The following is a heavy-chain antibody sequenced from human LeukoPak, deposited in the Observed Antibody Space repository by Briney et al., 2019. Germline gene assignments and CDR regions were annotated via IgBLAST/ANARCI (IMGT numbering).Heavy chain of an antibody. D-gene: IGHD3-9*01. V-gene: IGHV1-46*01. CDR2: INPSGGST. Sequence: ASVKVSCKASGYTFTSYYMHWVRQAPGQGLEWMGIINPSGGSTSYAQKFQGRVTMTRDTSTSTVYMELSSLRSEDTAVYYCARGGVSGRYFAWLFPGDPSDYWGQGTLVTVSS. CDR1: GYTFTSYY. J-gene: IGHJ4*02. CDR3: ARGGVSGRYFAWLFPGDPSDY.